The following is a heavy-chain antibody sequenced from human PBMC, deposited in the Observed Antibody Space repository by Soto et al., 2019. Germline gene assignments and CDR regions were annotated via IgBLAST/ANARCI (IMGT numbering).Heavy chain of an antibody. Sequence: ASVKVSCKASGYTFTSYGISWVRQAPGQGLEWMGWISAYNGNTNYAQKLQGRVTLTTDTSTSTAYMELRSLRSDDRAVYYCARVSSQWLVPVSSWGQGTLVTVSS. J-gene: IGHJ5*02. D-gene: IGHD6-19*01. CDR2: ISAYNGNT. CDR1: GYTFTSYG. V-gene: IGHV1-18*01. CDR3: ARVSSQWLVPVSS.